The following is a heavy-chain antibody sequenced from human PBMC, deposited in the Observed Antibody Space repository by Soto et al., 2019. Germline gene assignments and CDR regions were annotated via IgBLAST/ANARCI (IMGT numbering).Heavy chain of an antibody. V-gene: IGHV1-69*01. CDR1: GGTFSSLG. D-gene: IGHD5-12*01. CDR3: ASRGTQGRWLEFADY. J-gene: IGHJ4*02. CDR2: IIPISGRT. Sequence: QVQLVQSGAEVKRPGSSVKVSCEASGGTFSSLGFTWVRQAPGQGLEWMGGIIPISGRTTFAPKFLGRVKITTDESTRTTDRELTDLTSDDTAIYYCASRGTQGRWLEFADYWGQGTLVTVS.